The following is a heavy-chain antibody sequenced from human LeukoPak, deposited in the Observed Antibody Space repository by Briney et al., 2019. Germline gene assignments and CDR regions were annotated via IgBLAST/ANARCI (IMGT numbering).Heavy chain of an antibody. Sequence: PSETLSLTCTVSGGSISSYYWSWIRQPPGKGLEWIGYIYYSGSTNYNPSLKSRVTISVDTSKNQFSLKLSSVTAADTAVYYCARDGYSSGWREYYFDYWGQGTLLTVSS. CDR2: IYYSGST. D-gene: IGHD6-19*01. J-gene: IGHJ4*02. V-gene: IGHV4-59*12. CDR1: GGSISSYY. CDR3: ARDGYSSGWREYYFDY.